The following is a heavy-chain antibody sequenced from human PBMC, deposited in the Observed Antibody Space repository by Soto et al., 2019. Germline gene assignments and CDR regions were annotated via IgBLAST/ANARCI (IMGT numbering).Heavy chain of an antibody. CDR1: GFIFSNAW. Sequence: GGSLRLSFAASGFIFSNAWMSWVRHAPWKGLEWVGRIKSKADGGTTNYAAPVKGRFNISRDGSKNTMYLQMNGLKTEDTAVYYCTTGWSSKDYWGQGTLVTVSS. J-gene: IGHJ4*02. CDR3: TTGWSSKDY. CDR2: IKSKADGGTT. V-gene: IGHV3-15*01. D-gene: IGHD3-3*01.